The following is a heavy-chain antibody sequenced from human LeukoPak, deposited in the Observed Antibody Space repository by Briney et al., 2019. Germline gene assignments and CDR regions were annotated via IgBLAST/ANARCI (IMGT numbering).Heavy chain of an antibody. CDR3: ARDFLGSYGDY. D-gene: IGHD1-26*01. CDR2: IYYSGST. Sequence: SETLSLTCTVSGGSISSYYWSWIRQPPGKGLEWIGYIYYSGSTNYNPSLKSRVTISVDTSKNQFSLKLSSVTAADTAVYYCARDFLGSYGDYWGQGTLVTVSS. V-gene: IGHV4-59*01. CDR1: GGSISSYY. J-gene: IGHJ4*02.